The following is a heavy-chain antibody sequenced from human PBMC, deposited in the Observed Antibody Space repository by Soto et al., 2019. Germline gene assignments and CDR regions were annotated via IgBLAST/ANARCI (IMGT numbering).Heavy chain of an antibody. CDR3: ARDRDSAAGMPDY. CDR1: GFTVSSNY. V-gene: IGHV3-66*01. D-gene: IGHD6-13*01. CDR2: IYSGGST. Sequence: PGGSLRLSCAASGFTVSSNYMSWVRQAPGKGLEWVSVIYSGGSTYYADSVKGRFTISRDNSKNTLYLQMNSLRAEDTAVYYCARDRDSAAGMPDYWGQGTLVTVSS. J-gene: IGHJ4*02.